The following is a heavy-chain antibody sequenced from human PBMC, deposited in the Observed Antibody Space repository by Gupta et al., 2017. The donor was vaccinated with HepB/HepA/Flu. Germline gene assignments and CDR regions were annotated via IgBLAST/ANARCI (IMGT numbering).Heavy chain of an antibody. CDR2: IFQNDKT. V-gene: IGHV4-39*01. J-gene: IGHJ1*01. CDR3: ARLQGYYESSGYL. Sequence: QVQLQESGPGLVRPSETLSLTCSVSGGSISTSRYYSGWIRQSAGKRLEWIASIFQNDKTYENPSLKSRVTISVDTSKNQLYLHLTSVTAADTAMYYGARLQGYYESSGYLWGQGTLVTVSS. CDR1: GGSISTSRYY. D-gene: IGHD3-22*01.